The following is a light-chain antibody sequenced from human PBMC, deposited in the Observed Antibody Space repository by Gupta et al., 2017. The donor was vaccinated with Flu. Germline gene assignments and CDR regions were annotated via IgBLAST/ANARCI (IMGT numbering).Light chain of an antibody. CDR3: QKYNSAPLT. Sequence: GDRVTITCRASQGISNYLAWYQQKPGKVPKLLIYGASTLQSGVPSRFSGSGSGTEFTLTISSLQTEDVATYYCQKYNSAPLTFGGGTKVEIK. CDR2: GAS. CDR1: QGISNY. J-gene: IGKJ4*01. V-gene: IGKV1-27*01.